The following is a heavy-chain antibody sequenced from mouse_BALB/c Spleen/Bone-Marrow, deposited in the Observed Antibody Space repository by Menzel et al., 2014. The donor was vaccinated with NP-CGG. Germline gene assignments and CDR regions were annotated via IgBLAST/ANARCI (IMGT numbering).Heavy chain of an antibody. CDR2: ISNGGGST. Sequence: EVQVVESGGGLVQPGGSLKLSCATSGFTFSDYYMYWVRQTPEKRLEWVAYISNGGGSTYYPDTVKGRFTISRDNAKNTLYLQMSRLKSEDTAMDYCARHLYGNYGAMDYWGQGTSVTVSS. D-gene: IGHD2-1*01. CDR3: ARHLYGNYGAMDY. CDR1: GFTFSDYY. J-gene: IGHJ4*01. V-gene: IGHV5-12*02.